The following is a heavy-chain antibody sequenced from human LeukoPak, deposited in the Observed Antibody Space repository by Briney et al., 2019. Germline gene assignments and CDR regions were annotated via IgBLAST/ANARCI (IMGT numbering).Heavy chain of an antibody. D-gene: IGHD3-3*01. CDR1: GGSFSGYY. V-gene: IGHV4-34*01. Sequence: SETLSLTCAVYGGSFSGYYWSWIRQPPGKGLEWIGEINHSGSTNYNPSLKSRVTISVDTSKNQFSLKLSSVTAADTAVYYCARLGSSYDSWSGSTIPYNWFDPWGQGTLVTVSS. CDR2: INHSGST. CDR3: ARLGSSYDSWSGSTIPYNWFDP. J-gene: IGHJ5*02.